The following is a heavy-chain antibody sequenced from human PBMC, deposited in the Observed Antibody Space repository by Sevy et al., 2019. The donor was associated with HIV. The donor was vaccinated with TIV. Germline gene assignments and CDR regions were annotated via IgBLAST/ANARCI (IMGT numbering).Heavy chain of an antibody. V-gene: IGHV3-23*01. D-gene: IGHD2-8*02. J-gene: IGHJ4*02. CDR1: GFTFSIYT. CDR2: FCIGGSAI. Sequence: GGSLRLSCAASGFTFSIYTMSWVRQAPGKGLEWVSTFCIGGSAIHYGGSVKGRFTTSRDISKNTLYLQMNSLRADDSAVYYCAREGCTVPHDYWGQGTLVTVSS. CDR3: AREGCTVPHDY.